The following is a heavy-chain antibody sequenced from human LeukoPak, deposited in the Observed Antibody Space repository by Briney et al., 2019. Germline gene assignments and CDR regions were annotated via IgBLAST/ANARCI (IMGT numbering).Heavy chain of an antibody. D-gene: IGHD6-13*01. CDR1: GGTFSSYA. Sequence: SVKVSCKASGGTFSSYAISWVRQAPGQGLEWMGGIIPIFGTANYAQKFQGRVTITADESTSTAYMELSSLRSEDTAVYYFSTVEAAAGNPFDYWGQGTLVTVSS. V-gene: IGHV1-69*13. CDR2: IIPIFGTA. CDR3: STVEAAAGNPFDY. J-gene: IGHJ4*02.